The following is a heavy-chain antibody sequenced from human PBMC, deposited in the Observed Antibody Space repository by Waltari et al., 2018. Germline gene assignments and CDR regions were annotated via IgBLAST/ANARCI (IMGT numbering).Heavy chain of an antibody. CDR2: SSSSSSYI. CDR3: ARDGEPTYYDFWSGYSNYYYGMDV. CDR1: GFTFSSYS. J-gene: IGHJ6*02. Sequence: EVQLVESGGGLVKPGGSLRLSCAASGFTFSSYSMNWVRQAPGKGLEWVSSSSSSSSYIYYADSVKGRFTISRDNAKNSLYLQMNSLRAEDTAVYYCARDGEPTYYDFWSGYSNYYYGMDVWGQGTTVTVSS. V-gene: IGHV3-21*01. D-gene: IGHD3-3*01.